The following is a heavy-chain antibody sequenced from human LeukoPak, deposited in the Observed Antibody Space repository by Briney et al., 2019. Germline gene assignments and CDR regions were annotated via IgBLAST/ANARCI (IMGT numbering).Heavy chain of an antibody. CDR3: ARHHQFMGTYYYYGMDV. CDR1: GYSFTSYW. Sequence: GESLKTSCKGSGYSFTSYWIGWVRQMPGKGLEWMGIIYPGDSDTRYSPSFQGQVTISADKSISTAYLQWSSLKASDTAMYYCARHHQFMGTYYYYGMDVWGQGTTVTVSS. J-gene: IGHJ6*02. CDR2: IYPGDSDT. V-gene: IGHV5-51*01. D-gene: IGHD7-27*01.